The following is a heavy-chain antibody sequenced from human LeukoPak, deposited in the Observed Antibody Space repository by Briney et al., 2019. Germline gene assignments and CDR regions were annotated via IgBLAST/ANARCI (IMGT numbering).Heavy chain of an antibody. CDR1: GGTFSSYA. V-gene: IGHV1-69*06. CDR3: ASLGSSGWNWFDP. CDR2: IIPIFGTA. D-gene: IGHD6-19*01. J-gene: IGHJ5*02. Sequence: ASVKVSCKASGGTFSSYAISWVRQALGQGLEWMGGIIPIFGTANYAQKFQGRVTITADKSTSTAYMELSSLRSEDTAVYYCASLGSSGWNWFDPWGQGTLVTVSS.